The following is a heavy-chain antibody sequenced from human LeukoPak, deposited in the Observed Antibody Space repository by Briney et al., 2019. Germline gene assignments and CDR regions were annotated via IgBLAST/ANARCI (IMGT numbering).Heavy chain of an antibody. Sequence: GGSLRLSCAASGFTFSSYAMHWVRQAPGKELEWVAVISYDGSNKYYADSVKGRFTISRDNSKNALYLQMNSLRAEVTAVYYCARDRRVGAINFDYWGQGTLVTVSS. CDR2: ISYDGSNK. D-gene: IGHD1-26*01. V-gene: IGHV3-30-3*01. CDR1: GFTFSSYA. CDR3: ARDRRVGAINFDY. J-gene: IGHJ4*02.